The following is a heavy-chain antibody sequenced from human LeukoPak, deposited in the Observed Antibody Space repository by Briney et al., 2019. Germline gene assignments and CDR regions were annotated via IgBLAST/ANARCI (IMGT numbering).Heavy chain of an antibody. Sequence: GGSLRLSCAVSGFTITNYGMSWVRQAPGKGLEWVSAIDVSGDTEYYADSVKGRFIISRDNSRNTLYLQISGLRGEDTALYYCAQGYSSGWYPNWGQGTLVTVSS. CDR1: GFTITNYG. CDR2: IDVSGDTE. J-gene: IGHJ4*02. CDR3: AQGYSSGWYPN. V-gene: IGHV3-23*01. D-gene: IGHD6-19*01.